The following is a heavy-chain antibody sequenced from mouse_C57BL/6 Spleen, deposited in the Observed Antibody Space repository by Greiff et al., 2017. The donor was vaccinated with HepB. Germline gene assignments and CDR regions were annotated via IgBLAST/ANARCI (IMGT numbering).Heavy chain of an antibody. Sequence: EVQLVESGGGLVKPGGSLKLSCAASGFTFSDYGMHWVRQAPEKGLEWVAYISSGSSTIYYADTVKGRFTISRDNAKNTLFLQMTSLRSEDTAMYYCARQDYYSNYFDYWGQGTTLTVSS. J-gene: IGHJ2*01. CDR3: ARQDYYSNYFDY. CDR2: ISSGSSTI. CDR1: GFTFSDYG. V-gene: IGHV5-17*01. D-gene: IGHD2-5*01.